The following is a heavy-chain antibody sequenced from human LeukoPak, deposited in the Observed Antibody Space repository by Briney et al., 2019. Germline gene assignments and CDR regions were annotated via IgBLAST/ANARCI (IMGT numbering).Heavy chain of an antibody. Sequence: GGSLRLSCAASGXTFSSYAINWVRQAPGKGLEWVAVISYDGTNKNYADSVKGRFTISRDSSKSTVYLEMNSLRGEDTAVYYCARDPEHYGSGSYLDYWGQGSLVTVSS. CDR3: ARDPEHYGSGSYLDY. J-gene: IGHJ4*02. CDR1: GXTFSSYA. D-gene: IGHD3-10*01. V-gene: IGHV3-30-3*01. CDR2: ISYDGTNK.